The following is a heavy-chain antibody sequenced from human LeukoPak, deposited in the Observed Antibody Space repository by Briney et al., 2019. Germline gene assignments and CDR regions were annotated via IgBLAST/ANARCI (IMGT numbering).Heavy chain of an antibody. J-gene: IGHJ4*02. V-gene: IGHV4-39*01. CDR3: GRQTGSGLFILP. D-gene: IGHD3/OR15-3a*01. Sequence: SETLSLTCTVSDVSISTSGYYWAWIRQPPGKGLEWIGSIFYSGKTYYNPSLESRVTISVDTSTNQFSLKLTSVTAADTAVYYCGRQTGSGLFILPGGQGTLVTVSS. CDR2: IFYSGKT. CDR1: DVSISTSGYY.